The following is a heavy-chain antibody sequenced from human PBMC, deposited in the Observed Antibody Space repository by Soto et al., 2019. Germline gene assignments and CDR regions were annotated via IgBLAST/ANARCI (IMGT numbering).Heavy chain of an antibody. V-gene: IGHV4-39*01. D-gene: IGHD3-22*01. Sequence: SETLSLTCTVSGGSISSSSYYWGWIRQPPGKGLEWIGSIYYSGSTYYNPSLKSRVTISVDTSKNQFSLKLSSVTAADTAVYYCARHQRYYYDSSGNYSPGYFDYWGQGTLVTVSS. CDR3: ARHQRYYYDSSGNYSPGYFDY. CDR1: GGSISSSSYY. CDR2: IYYSGST. J-gene: IGHJ4*02.